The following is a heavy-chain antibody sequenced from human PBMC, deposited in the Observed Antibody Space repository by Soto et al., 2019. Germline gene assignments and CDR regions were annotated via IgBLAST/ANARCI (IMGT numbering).Heavy chain of an antibody. D-gene: IGHD6-6*01. Sequence: SVKVSCRASGYTFTDYFIHWVRQASGQGLEWMGGIIPIFGTANYAQKFQGRVTITADESTSTAYMELSSLRSEDTAVYYCASPEGSARPLQGGNYFDYWGQGTLVTVPQ. V-gene: IGHV1-69*13. CDR1: GYTFTDYF. J-gene: IGHJ4*02. CDR3: ASPEGSARPLQGGNYFDY. CDR2: IIPIFGTA.